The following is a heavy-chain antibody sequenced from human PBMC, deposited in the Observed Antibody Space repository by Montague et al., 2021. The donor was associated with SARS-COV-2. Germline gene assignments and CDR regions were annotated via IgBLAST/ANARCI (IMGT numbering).Heavy chain of an antibody. J-gene: IGHJ6*02. Sequence: FLRLSCAGTGFTFSSHRMNWVRQAPGKGLEWVAYINQDGSDRRYVDSVKGRFTISKDNAKNSLFLEMNSLRAEDTAVYYCARRNDMDVWGQGTTVTVS. CDR2: INQDGSDR. V-gene: IGHV3-7*01. CDR1: GFTFSSHR. CDR3: ARRNDMDV.